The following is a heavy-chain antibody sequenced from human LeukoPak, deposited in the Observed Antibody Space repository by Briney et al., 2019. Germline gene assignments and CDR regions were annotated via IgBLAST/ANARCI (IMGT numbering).Heavy chain of an antibody. CDR3: ARDTPNSSVWFEELFL. CDR1: GSTLSKLS. Sequence: ASVKVSCEVSGSTLSKLSVHWVRQAPGQGLEWMGWINPNTGGTNYAQNLQGRVTMTRDTSISTAYMDLSRLRYDDTAIYYCARDTPNSSVWFEELFLWGQGTLVTVSS. CDR2: INPNTGGT. V-gene: IGHV1-2*02. D-gene: IGHD3-10*01. J-gene: IGHJ4*02.